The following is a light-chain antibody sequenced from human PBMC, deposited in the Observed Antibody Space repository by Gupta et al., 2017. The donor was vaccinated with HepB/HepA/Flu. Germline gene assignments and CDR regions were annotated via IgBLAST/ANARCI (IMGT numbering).Light chain of an antibody. CDR3: QQYNSYSPIT. J-gene: IGKJ3*01. V-gene: IGKV1-5*03. CDR1: QSISSW. CDR2: KAS. Sequence: DIQMTQSPSTLSESVGDRVTITCRASQSISSWLAWYQQKPGKAPKVLIYKASSLQRGVPSRFSGSGSGTEFTLTISSLQPDDFATYYCQQYNSYSPITFGPGTKVDIK.